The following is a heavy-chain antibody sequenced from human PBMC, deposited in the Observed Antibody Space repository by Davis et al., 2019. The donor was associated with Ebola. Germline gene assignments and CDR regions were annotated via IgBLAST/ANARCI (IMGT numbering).Heavy chain of an antibody. CDR2: INPSGGTT. Sequence: AASVKVSCKASGYTFNIYYMYWVRQAPGQGLEWMGIINPSGGTTSYAQKFQGRVTMTRDTSTSTVYMELTNLRSEDTAVYYCASPGIAAGAPRYWGQGTLVTVSS. J-gene: IGHJ4*02. V-gene: IGHV1-46*02. CDR1: GYTFNIYY. D-gene: IGHD6-13*01. CDR3: ASPGIAAGAPRY.